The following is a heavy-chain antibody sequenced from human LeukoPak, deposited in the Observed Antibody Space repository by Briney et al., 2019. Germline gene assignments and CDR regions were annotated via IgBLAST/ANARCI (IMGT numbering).Heavy chain of an antibody. CDR3: ARDRWVGGAFDI. Sequence: PGGSLRLSCAASGFTFSSYSMNWVRQAPGKGLEWVSSISSSSSYIYYADSVKGRFTISRDNAKNSLYLQMNSLRAEDTAVYYCARDRWVGGAFDIWGQGTMVTVSS. J-gene: IGHJ3*02. CDR2: ISSSSSYI. CDR1: GFTFSSYS. V-gene: IGHV3-21*01. D-gene: IGHD1-26*01.